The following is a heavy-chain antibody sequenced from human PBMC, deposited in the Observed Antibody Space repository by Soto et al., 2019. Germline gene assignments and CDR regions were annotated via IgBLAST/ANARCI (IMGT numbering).Heavy chain of an antibody. V-gene: IGHV5-51*01. CDR2: IYPGDSEV. J-gene: IGHJ4*02. Sequence: PGESLKISCQGSGYSFSSNWIGWVRQRPGKGLEWMGIIYPGDSEVKYSPLFRGQVTISVDTSISTAYLQWSSLKATDTAMYYCARHLYESSGYRYFDLWGQGTLVTVSS. D-gene: IGHD3-22*01. CDR3: ARHLYESSGYRYFDL. CDR1: GYSFSSNW.